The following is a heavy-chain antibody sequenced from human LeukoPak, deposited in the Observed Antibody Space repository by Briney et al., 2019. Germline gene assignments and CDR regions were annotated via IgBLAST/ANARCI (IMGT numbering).Heavy chain of an antibody. CDR1: GYTFTSYA. V-gene: IGHV1-3*01. J-gene: IGHJ4*02. D-gene: IGHD3-22*01. CDR3: ASIRDYYDSSGYQYYFDY. Sequence: ASVKVSCKASGYTFTSYAMHWVRQAPGQRLEWMGWINAGNGNTKYSQKFQGRVTITRDTSASTAYMELSSLRSEDTAVYYCASIRDYYDSSGYQYYFDYWGQGTLVTVSS. CDR2: INAGNGNT.